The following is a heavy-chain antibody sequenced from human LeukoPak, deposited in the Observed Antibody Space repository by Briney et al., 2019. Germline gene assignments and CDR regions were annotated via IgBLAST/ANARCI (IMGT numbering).Heavy chain of an antibody. V-gene: IGHV1-2*02. CDR3: AREGPIVGATHLVDY. D-gene: IGHD1-26*01. J-gene: IGHJ4*02. CDR2: NNPNSGGT. CDR1: GYTFTDYY. Sequence: ASVKVSCKAYGYTFTDYYMHWVRQAPGQGLEWMGWNNPNSGGTNYAQKFQGRVTMTRDTSISTAYMELSRLRSDDTAVYYCAREGPIVGATHLVDYWGQGTLVTVSS.